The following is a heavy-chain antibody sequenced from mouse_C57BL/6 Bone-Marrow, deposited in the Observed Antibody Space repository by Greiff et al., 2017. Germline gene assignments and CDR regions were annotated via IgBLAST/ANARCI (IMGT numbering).Heavy chain of an antibody. J-gene: IGHJ4*01. CDR3: ARPLNGALAMDD. D-gene: IGHD3-1*01. Sequence: VQLQQPVAELVRPGASVKLSCTASGFNINNTYMHWVKQRPEQGLEWIGSIDPANGNTTYASKFQGKAPITADTSSSTAYLQLSSLTSEDTAIYYCARPLNGALAMDDWGQGTSVTVSS. CDR1: GFNINNTY. V-gene: IGHV14-3*01. CDR2: IDPANGNT.